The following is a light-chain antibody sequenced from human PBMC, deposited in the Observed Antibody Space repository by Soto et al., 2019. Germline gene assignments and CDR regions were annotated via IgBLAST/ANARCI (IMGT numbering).Light chain of an antibody. CDR3: QQYNSCSLT. Sequence: DIPMTQSPSTLSASVGDRVTITCRVSQSISSRLAWYQQKPGKAPKLLIYDASNLESGVPSRFSGSGSGTEFTLTICSLQPDDFATYCCQQYNSCSLTFGGGTKVEIK. V-gene: IGKV1-5*01. J-gene: IGKJ4*01. CDR1: QSISSR. CDR2: DAS.